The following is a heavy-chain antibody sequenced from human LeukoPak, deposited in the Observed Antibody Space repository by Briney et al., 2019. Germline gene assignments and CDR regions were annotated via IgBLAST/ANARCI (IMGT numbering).Heavy chain of an antibody. CDR3: ARDGYLDL. Sequence: ASVKVSCKASGYTFTTHSIALRRQAPGQGLEWMGWISAHNGNTNYEQSLQGRVTTTTATSTNTANMELRSLRCDDRSVYYCARDGYLDLWGRGTMVGVSS. V-gene: IGHV1-18*01. CDR1: GYTFTTHS. CDR2: ISAHNGNT. J-gene: IGHJ2*01.